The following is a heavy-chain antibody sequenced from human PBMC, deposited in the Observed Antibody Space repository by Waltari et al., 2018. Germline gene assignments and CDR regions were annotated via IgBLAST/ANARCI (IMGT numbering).Heavy chain of an antibody. CDR1: GFTFSSYS. V-gene: IGHV3-48*01. CDR2: ISSSSSTI. Sequence: EVQLVESGGGLVQPGGSLRLSCAASGFTFSSYSMNWVRQAPGKGLEWVSYISSSSSTIYYADSVKGRFTISRDNAKNSLYLQMNSLRAEDTAVYYCARGGVHSSGYYKYFQHWGQGTLVTVSS. D-gene: IGHD3-22*01. J-gene: IGHJ1*01. CDR3: ARGGVHSSGYYKYFQH.